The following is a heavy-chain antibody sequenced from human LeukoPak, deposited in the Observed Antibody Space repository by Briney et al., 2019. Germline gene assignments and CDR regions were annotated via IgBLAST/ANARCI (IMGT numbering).Heavy chain of an antibody. Sequence: GGSLRLSCAASGFTFSSYEMNWVRQAPGKGLEWVSFISSSGNTIYYADSVKGRFTISRDNAKNSLYLQMNSLRVEDTAIYYCAKWGSGSYYKGSFDYWGQGTLVTVSS. D-gene: IGHD3-10*01. CDR3: AKWGSGSYYKGSFDY. J-gene: IGHJ4*02. CDR2: ISSSGNTI. CDR1: GFTFSSYE. V-gene: IGHV3-48*03.